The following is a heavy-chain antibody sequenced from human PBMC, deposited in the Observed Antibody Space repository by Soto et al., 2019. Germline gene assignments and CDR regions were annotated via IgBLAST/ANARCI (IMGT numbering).Heavy chain of an antibody. J-gene: IGHJ3*02. CDR3: ARGGYDFWSGYYRSAFDI. CDR1: GGSFSGYY. V-gene: IGHV4-34*01. Sequence: QVQLQQWGAGVLKPSETLSLTCAAYGGSFSGYYWSWIRQPPGKGLEWIGEINHSGSTNYNPSLKSRVTISVDTSKNQFSLKLSSVTAADTTVYYCARGGYDFWSGYYRSAFDIWGQGTMVTVSS. D-gene: IGHD3-3*01. CDR2: INHSGST.